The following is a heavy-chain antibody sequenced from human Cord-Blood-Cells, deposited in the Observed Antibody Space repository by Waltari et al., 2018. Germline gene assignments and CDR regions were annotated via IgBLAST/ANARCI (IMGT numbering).Heavy chain of an antibody. D-gene: IGHD6-13*01. V-gene: IGHV3-74*01. CDR1: GFTFSSSW. CDR2: INSDGSST. Sequence: EVQLVESGGGLVQPGGSLRLSCAASGFTFSSSWIHWVRQAPGKGLVWVSRINSDGSSTSYADSVKGRFTISRDNAKNTLYLQMNSLRAEDTAVYYCASDLAAAGTDYWGQGTLVTVSS. CDR3: ASDLAAAGTDY. J-gene: IGHJ4*02.